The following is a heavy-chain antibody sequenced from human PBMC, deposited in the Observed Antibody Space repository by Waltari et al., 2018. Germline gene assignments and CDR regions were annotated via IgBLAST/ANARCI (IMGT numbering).Heavy chain of an antibody. J-gene: IGHJ4*02. Sequence: EVQLVESGGGLVQPGGSLKLSCAASGFTFSRSPMHWVRQASGKGLEWVGRIRSKANSYATAYAASVKGRFTISRDDSKNTAYLQMNSLKTKDTAVYYCTRRTDWGQGTLVTVSS. CDR2: IRSKANSYAT. CDR3: TRRTD. V-gene: IGHV3-73*02. CDR1: GFTFSRSP. D-gene: IGHD1-1*01.